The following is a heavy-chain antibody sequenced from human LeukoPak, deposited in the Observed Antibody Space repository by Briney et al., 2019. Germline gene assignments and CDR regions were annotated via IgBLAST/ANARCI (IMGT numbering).Heavy chain of an antibody. Sequence: RGSLRLSCAASGFTFSGSAMHWVRQASGKGREWVGRIRSKANSYATAYAASVKGRFTISRDDSKNTAYLQMNSLKTKDTAVYYCTFEYSSSFDYWGQGTLVTVSS. D-gene: IGHD6-6*01. CDR2: IRSKANSYAT. V-gene: IGHV3-73*01. CDR1: GFTFSGSA. CDR3: TFEYSSSFDY. J-gene: IGHJ4*02.